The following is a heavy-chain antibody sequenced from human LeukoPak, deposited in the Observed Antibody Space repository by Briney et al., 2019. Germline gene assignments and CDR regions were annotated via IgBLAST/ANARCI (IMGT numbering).Heavy chain of an antibody. CDR3: ARDRGVAATRYFQH. CDR1: GYTFTSYD. V-gene: IGHV1-18*01. J-gene: IGHJ1*01. Sequence: ASVKVSCKASGYTFTSYDVNWVRQATGQGLEWMGWISAYNGDTNYAQKLQGRVTMTTDTSTSTAYMELRGLTSDDTAVYYCARDRGVAATRYFQHWGQGTLVTVSS. D-gene: IGHD2-15*01. CDR2: ISAYNGDT.